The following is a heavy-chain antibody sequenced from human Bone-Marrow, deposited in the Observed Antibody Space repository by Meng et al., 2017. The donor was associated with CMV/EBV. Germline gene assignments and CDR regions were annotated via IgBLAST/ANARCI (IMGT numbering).Heavy chain of an antibody. D-gene: IGHD6-13*01. CDR2: IHSGGTT. CDR3: AREGPNSRWGFNY. V-gene: IGHV3-66*01. J-gene: IGHJ4*02. Sequence: GGSLKISCAASRFSVNTNYMSWVRQTPGKGLEWVSIIHSGGTTHYADSVRGRFTISRDNAKNSLYLQMNGLRAEDTAVYYCAREGPNSRWGFNYWGQGTLVTVSS. CDR1: RFSVNTNY.